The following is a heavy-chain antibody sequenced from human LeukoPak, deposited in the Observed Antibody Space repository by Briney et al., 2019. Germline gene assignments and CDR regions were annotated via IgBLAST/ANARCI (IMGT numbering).Heavy chain of an antibody. J-gene: IGHJ5*01. Sequence: GGSLRLSCAASGFTFSSYWMAWVRQAPGKGLEWVANIKEDGSDKYYVDSVKGRFTISRDNARNSLYLQMNSLRAEDTAVYYCARGKGYNCFDSWGQGTLVTVSS. V-gene: IGHV3-7*04. CDR3: ARGKGYNCFDS. CDR2: IKEDGSDK. CDR1: GFTFSSYW.